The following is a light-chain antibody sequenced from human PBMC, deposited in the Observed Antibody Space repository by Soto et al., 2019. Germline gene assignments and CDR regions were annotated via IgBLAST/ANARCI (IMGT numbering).Light chain of an antibody. CDR1: SSDVGSDNL. Sequence: QSVLTQPASVSGSPGQSITISCTGTSSDVGSDNLVSWYQQHPGKAPKPMIYEGSKRPSGVSNRFSGSKSGNTASLTISGLQAEDEDDYYCCSYAGSSTAIFGGGTKVTVL. V-gene: IGLV2-23*01. CDR2: EGS. J-gene: IGLJ2*01. CDR3: CSYAGSSTAI.